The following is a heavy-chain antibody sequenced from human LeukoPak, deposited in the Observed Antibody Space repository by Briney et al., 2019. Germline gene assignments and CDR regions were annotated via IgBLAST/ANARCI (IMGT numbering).Heavy chain of an antibody. CDR1: GFTFDDYA. CDR2: ISWDGGST. D-gene: IGHD2-15*01. CDR3: AKDSGYCSGGSCYSADYYYYYGMDV. Sequence: GRSLRLSCAASGFTFDDYAMHWVRQAPGKGLEWVSLISWDGGSTYYADSVKGRFTISRDNSKNSLYLQMNSLRAEDTALYYCAKDSGYCSGGSCYSADYYYYYGMDVWGQGTTVTVSS. J-gene: IGHJ6*02. V-gene: IGHV3-43D*03.